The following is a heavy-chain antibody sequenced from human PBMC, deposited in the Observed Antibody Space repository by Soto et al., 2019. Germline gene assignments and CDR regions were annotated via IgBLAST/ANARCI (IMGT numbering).Heavy chain of an antibody. CDR2: IHGTRSII. Sequence: GSLRLSCAVSGFTFSSHAMNWVRQAPGKGLEWVAYIHGTRSIIYYTDSVKGRFTISRDNAKSSLYLQMDSLRDEDTALYYCARDARNADYDYWGQGTLVTVSS. D-gene: IGHD3-16*01. CDR1: GFTFSSHA. J-gene: IGHJ4*02. CDR3: ARDARNADYDY. V-gene: IGHV3-48*02.